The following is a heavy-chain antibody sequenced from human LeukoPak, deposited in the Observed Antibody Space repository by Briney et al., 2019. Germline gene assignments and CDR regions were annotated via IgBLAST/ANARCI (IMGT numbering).Heavy chain of an antibody. Sequence: GGSLRLSCEVSGFSFSSYEMNWVRQAPGKGLEWVSYISRSATTISYADSVKGRFTISRDNAKNSLYLQMNSQRTEDTAVYYCARSLDTAMVLSPSYFDSWGQGTLVTVSS. CDR1: GFSFSSYE. J-gene: IGHJ4*02. D-gene: IGHD5-18*01. CDR2: ISRSATTI. CDR3: ARSLDTAMVLSPSYFDS. V-gene: IGHV3-48*03.